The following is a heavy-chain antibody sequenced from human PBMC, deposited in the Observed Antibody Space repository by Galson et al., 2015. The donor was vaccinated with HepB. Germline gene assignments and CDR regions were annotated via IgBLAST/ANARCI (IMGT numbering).Heavy chain of an antibody. J-gene: IGHJ4*02. D-gene: IGHD5-24*01. Sequence: SLRLSCAVSGFDFSSFEMNWVRQAPGKGLEWVGRIKSKAHGGTRDYAAPVKGRFTVSRDDSKNTLYLQMNSVTTEDTAVYYCATGEDGHSHWGQGTLVTVSS. CDR2: IKSKAHGGTR. CDR3: ATGEDGHSH. CDR1: GFDFSSFE. V-gene: IGHV3-15*01.